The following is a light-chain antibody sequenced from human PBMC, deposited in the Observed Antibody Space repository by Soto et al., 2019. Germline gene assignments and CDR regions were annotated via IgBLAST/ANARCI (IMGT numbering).Light chain of an antibody. CDR1: SSDVGGYNY. CDR3: SSYAGSSNV. V-gene: IGLV2-8*01. J-gene: IGLJ1*01. Sequence: QSVLTQPPSASGSPGQSVAISCTGTSSDVGGYNYVSWYQQHPGKAPNIMIYEVNKRPSGVPDRFSGSKSGNTASLTVSGLQAEDEADYYCSSYAGSSNVFGTGTKLTVL. CDR2: EVN.